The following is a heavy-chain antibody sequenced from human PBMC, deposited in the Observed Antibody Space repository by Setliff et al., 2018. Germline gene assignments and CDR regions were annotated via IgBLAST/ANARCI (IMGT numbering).Heavy chain of an antibody. CDR1: GFTFSNHY. J-gene: IGHJ5*02. CDR3: ARDPAGWDTAMVNWFDP. V-gene: IGHV3-11*01. CDR2: ISSSGSTI. D-gene: IGHD5-18*01. Sequence: GGSLRLSCAASGFTFSNHYMSWIRQAPGKGLEWVSYISSSGSTIYYADSVKGRFTISRDNAKNSLYLQMNSLRAEDTAVYYCARDPAGWDTAMVNWFDPWGQGTLVTVSS.